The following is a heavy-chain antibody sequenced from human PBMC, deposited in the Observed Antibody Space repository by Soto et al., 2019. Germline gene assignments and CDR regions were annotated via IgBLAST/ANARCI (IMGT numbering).Heavy chain of an antibody. D-gene: IGHD3-10*01. CDR1: GGSFSGYY. Sequence: PSETLSLTCAVYGGSFSGYYWSWIRQPPGKGLEWIGEINHSGSTNYNPSLKSRVTISVDTSKNQFSLKLSSVTAADTAVYYCARGGAYYYGSGTRYYYYYYMDVWGKGTTVT. CDR2: INHSGST. CDR3: ARGGAYYYGSGTRYYYYYYMDV. V-gene: IGHV4-34*01. J-gene: IGHJ6*03.